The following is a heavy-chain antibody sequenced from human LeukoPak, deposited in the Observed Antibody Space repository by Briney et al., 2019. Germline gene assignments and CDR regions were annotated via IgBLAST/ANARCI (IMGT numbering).Heavy chain of an antibody. CDR1: GFTFSTYA. D-gene: IGHD6-13*01. CDR2: ISGSGGST. Sequence: GGSLRLSCAASGFTFSTYAMSWVRQAPGKGLEWVSAISGSGGSTYYADSEKGRSTISRDNSKNTLYLQMNSLRAEDTSIYFCAKALEQETVIALDSWGQGTLVTVSS. CDR3: AKALEQETVIALDS. V-gene: IGHV3-23*01. J-gene: IGHJ4*02.